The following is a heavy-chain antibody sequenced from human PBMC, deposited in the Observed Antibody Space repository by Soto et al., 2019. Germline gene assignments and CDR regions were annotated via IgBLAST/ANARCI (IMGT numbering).Heavy chain of an antibody. D-gene: IGHD2-2*01. CDR2: ITSSGVTM. V-gene: IGHV3-48*01. J-gene: IGHJ4*02. CDR1: GCTFITHS. Sequence: PGGSLRLSCAASGCTFITHSMNWVRQAPGKGLEWISYITSSGVTMYADSVKGRFTISRDNAKNSLYLQMNSLRVEDTAVYFCVGEVGFQLIYWGQGTLVTVSS. CDR3: VGEVGFQLIY.